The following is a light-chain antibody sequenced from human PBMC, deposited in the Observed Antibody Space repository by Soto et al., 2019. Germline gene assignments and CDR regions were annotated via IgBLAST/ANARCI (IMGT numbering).Light chain of an antibody. V-gene: IGKV1-39*01. J-gene: IGKJ1*01. CDR3: QQSYSAPRT. Sequence: DIQMTQSPSSLSASVGDRVIITCRASQSISTYLNWYQQKPGKAPKLLIYAATSLQSGVPSRFSGSGSGTDFTLTISSLQPEDFATYSCQQSYSAPRTFGQGTKVEIE. CDR1: QSISTY. CDR2: AAT.